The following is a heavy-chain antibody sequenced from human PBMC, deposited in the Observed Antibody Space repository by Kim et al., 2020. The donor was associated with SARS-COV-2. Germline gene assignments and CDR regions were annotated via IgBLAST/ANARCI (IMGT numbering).Heavy chain of an antibody. CDR2: ISSSSSYT. Sequence: GGSLRLSCAASGFSFSDYYMTWIRQAPGKGLEWVSYISSSSSYTKYADSVKGRFTISRDNAKNSLYLQMNSLRAEDTAVYYCASTQDGYISHYNYGMDVWGQGTTVTVSS. CDR1: GFSFSDYY. D-gene: IGHD5-12*01. V-gene: IGHV3-11*03. J-gene: IGHJ6*02. CDR3: ASTQDGYISHYNYGMDV.